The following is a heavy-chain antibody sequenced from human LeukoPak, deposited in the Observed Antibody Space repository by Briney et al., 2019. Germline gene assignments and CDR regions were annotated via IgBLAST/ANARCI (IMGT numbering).Heavy chain of an antibody. CDR3: ARGGLGGITAYSNYLFDY. V-gene: IGHV4-59*08. CDR2: IYYSGNT. Sequence: SETLSLTCTVSGASISSYYWNWIRQPPGKGLEWIGYIYYSGNTNYNPPLKSRVTISIDTSKNQFSLNLTSVTAADTAVYYCARGGLGGITAYSNYLFDYWGRGTLVTVSS. D-gene: IGHD4-11*01. J-gene: IGHJ4*02. CDR1: GASISSYY.